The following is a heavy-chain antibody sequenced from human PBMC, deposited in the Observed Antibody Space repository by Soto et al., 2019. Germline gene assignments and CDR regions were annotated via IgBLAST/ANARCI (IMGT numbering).Heavy chain of an antibody. V-gene: IGHV3-23*01. CDR2: ISGGGGST. J-gene: IGHJ5*02. CDR3: AKCPSITCSDNWFDP. Sequence: EVQLLESGGGLVQPGGSLRLSCAASGFTFRSYGMSWVRQAPGKGLEWVSAISGGGGSTSYADSVRGRFTISRDNMKKTVYLQVNSLRAEDMAVYYCAKCPSITCSDNWFDPWGQGILVTVSS. D-gene: IGHD2-2*01. CDR1: GFTFRSYG.